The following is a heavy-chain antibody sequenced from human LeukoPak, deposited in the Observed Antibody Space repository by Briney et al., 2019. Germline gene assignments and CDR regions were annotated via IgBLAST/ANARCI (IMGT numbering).Heavy chain of an antibody. V-gene: IGHV1-69*13. CDR1: EGTFNNYS. CDR3: TTQLTIVRGTRKHFDY. J-gene: IGHJ4*02. Sequence: SVKVSCKASEGTFNNYSITWVRQAPGQGLEWMGGIIPIFAIANYAQKFQGRVTITADESTSTAYMELSSLRSEDTAVYYCTTQLTIVRGTRKHFDYWGQGTLVTVSS. CDR2: IIPIFAIA. D-gene: IGHD3-10*01.